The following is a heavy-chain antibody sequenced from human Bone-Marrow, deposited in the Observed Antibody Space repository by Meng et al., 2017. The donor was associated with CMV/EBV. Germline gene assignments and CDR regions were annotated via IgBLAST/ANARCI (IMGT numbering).Heavy chain of an antibody. CDR1: GGSVSSGSYY. D-gene: IGHD2-2*01. J-gene: IGHJ4*02. CDR2: IYYSGST. V-gene: IGHV4-61*01. CDR3: ARGHCSSTSCYPIDY. Sequence: GGSVSSGSYYWSWIRQPPGKGLEWIGYIYYSGSTNYNPSLKSRVTISVDKSKNQFSLKLSSVTAADTAVYYCARGHCSSTSCYPIDYWGQGTLVTVSS.